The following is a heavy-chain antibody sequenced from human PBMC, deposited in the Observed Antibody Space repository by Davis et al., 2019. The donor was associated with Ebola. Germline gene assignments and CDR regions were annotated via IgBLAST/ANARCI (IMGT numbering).Heavy chain of an antibody. J-gene: IGHJ3*02. V-gene: IGHV3-30*18. CDR2: ISYDGSNK. Sequence: GESLKISCAASGFTFSSYGMHWVRQAPGKGLEWVAVISYDGSNKYYADSVKGRFTISRDNSKNTLYLQMNSLRAEDTAVYYCAKDPGRFSITIFGDAFDIWGQGTMVTVSS. D-gene: IGHD3-3*01. CDR1: GFTFSSYG. CDR3: AKDPGRFSITIFGDAFDI.